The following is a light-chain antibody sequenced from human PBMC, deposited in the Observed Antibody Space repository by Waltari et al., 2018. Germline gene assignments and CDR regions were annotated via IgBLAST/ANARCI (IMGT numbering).Light chain of an antibody. Sequence: QSALTQPPSASGSPGQSVTISCTGTSSDVGGYNYGSWYQQHPGKAPRLMIYEVSKRPSVVPDRFSGSKSGNTASLTVSGLQSEDEADYYCSSYAGSNNFVFGGGTKLTVL. V-gene: IGLV2-8*01. CDR2: EVS. J-gene: IGLJ2*01. CDR1: SSDVGGYNY. CDR3: SSYAGSNNFV.